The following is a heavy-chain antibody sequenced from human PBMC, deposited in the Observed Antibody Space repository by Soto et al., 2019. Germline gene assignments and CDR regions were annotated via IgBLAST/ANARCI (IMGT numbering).Heavy chain of an antibody. CDR2: INHSGST. Sequence: PSETLSLTCAVYGGSFSGYYLSWIRQPPGKGLECIGEINHSGSTNYNPSLKSRVTISVDTSKNQFSLKLSSVTAADTAVYYCARGVPKAYYDFWSGYFPFADWFDPWGQGTLVTVSS. V-gene: IGHV4-34*01. D-gene: IGHD3-3*01. CDR3: ARGVPKAYYDFWSGYFPFADWFDP. CDR1: GGSFSGYY. J-gene: IGHJ5*02.